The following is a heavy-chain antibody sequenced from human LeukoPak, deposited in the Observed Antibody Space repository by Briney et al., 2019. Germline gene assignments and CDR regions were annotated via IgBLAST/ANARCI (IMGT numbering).Heavy chain of an antibody. CDR3: AKVVRSSYCGGDCYGLFDY. D-gene: IGHD2-21*02. CDR2: ISGSGGST. CDR1: GFTFSSYC. J-gene: IGHJ4*02. Sequence: PGGSLRLSCAASGFTFSSYCMSWVRQAPGKGLEWVSAISGSGGSTYYADSVKGRFTISRDNSKNTPYLQMNSLRAEAAAVYYLAKVVRSSYCGGDCYGLFDYWGKGTLVTVSS. V-gene: IGHV3-23*01.